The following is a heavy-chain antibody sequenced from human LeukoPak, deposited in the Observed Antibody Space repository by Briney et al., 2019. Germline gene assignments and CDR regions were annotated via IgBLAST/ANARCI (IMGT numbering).Heavy chain of an antibody. CDR1: GCTCTSCA. D-gene: IGHD3-10*01. J-gene: IGHJ5*02. Sequence: AAAKVSCKASGCTCTSCARHWVRQAPGQRLEWMGWINAGNGNTKYSQKFQGRVTITRDTYASTAYLELSSLRSEDTAVYYCARERDYGSRFDPWGQGTLVSVTS. CDR3: ARERDYGSRFDP. V-gene: IGHV1-3*01. CDR2: INAGNGNT.